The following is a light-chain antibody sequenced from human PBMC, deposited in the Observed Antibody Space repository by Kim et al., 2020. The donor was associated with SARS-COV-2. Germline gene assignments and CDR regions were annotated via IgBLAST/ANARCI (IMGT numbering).Light chain of an antibody. CDR2: DVS. CDR1: SSDVGGYNY. J-gene: IGLJ1*01. V-gene: IGLV2-14*03. CDR3: SSYTSSATYV. Sequence: GHSITISCTGTSSDVGGYNYVSWYQQHPGKAPKIMIYDVSNRPSGVSNRFSGSKSGNTASLTISGLQAEDEADYYCSSYTSSATYVIGTGTKVTVL.